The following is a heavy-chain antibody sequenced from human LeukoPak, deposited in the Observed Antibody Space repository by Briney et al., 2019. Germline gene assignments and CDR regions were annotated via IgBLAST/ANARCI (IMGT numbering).Heavy chain of an antibody. CDR1: GGSISSYY. D-gene: IGHD2-15*01. Sequence: SETLSLTCTVSGGSISSYYWSWIRQPPGKGLEWIGEINHSGSTYYNPSLKSRVTISIDRSKNQFSLNLSSVTAADTAVYYCARGYCSGSTCYLAFDIWGQGTMVTVSS. J-gene: IGHJ3*02. CDR3: ARGYCSGSTCYLAFDI. CDR2: INHSGST. V-gene: IGHV4-34*01.